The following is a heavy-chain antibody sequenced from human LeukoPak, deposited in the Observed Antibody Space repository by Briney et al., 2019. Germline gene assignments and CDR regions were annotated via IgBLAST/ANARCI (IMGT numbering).Heavy chain of an antibody. Sequence: SQTLSLTCAVSGDSVSSNSASWNWIRQSPSGGLEWLGRTYYRSKWSNTYASSVKSRITFNPDTSKNEFSLQLHSVTPEDTAVYYCARDPDSANGWGPFDSWGQGTLVTVSS. CDR3: ARDPDSANGWGPFDS. V-gene: IGHV6-1*01. D-gene: IGHD2-21*02. CDR1: GDSVSSNSAS. CDR2: TYYRSKWSN. J-gene: IGHJ5*01.